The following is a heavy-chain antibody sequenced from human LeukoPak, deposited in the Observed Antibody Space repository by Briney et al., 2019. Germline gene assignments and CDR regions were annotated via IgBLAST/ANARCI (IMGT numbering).Heavy chain of an antibody. CDR1: GGSISSGSYY. CDR3: ARAGGYDFWSGDHFDY. Sequence: PSETLSLTCTVSGGSISSGSYYWNWIRQPAGKGLEWIGRIYTSGSTNYNPSLKSRDTISLDTSKNQFSLKLSSVTAADTAVYYCARAGGYDFWSGDHFDYWGQGTLVTVSS. V-gene: IGHV4-61*02. J-gene: IGHJ4*02. CDR2: IYTSGST. D-gene: IGHD3-3*01.